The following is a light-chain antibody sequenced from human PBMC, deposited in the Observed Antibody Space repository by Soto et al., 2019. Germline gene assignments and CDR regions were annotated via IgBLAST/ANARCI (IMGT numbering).Light chain of an antibody. CDR3: SSYTSSTTLSVV. CDR2: GVT. J-gene: IGLJ2*01. CDR1: SSDVGGYNY. Sequence: QSVLTQPASVSGSPGQSITISCTGTSSDVGGYNYVSWYQQHPGKAPKLMIYGVTNRPSGVSNRFSGSKSGNTASLTISGLQAEDEADSYCSSYTSSTTLSVVFGGGTKLTVL. V-gene: IGLV2-14*01.